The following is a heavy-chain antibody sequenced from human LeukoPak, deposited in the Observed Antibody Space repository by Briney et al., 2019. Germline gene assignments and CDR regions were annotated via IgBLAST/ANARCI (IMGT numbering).Heavy chain of an antibody. CDR1: GGTFTSYA. CDR3: ARGQINNYGSGSYYNYYYMDV. V-gene: IGHV1-69*01. Sequence: SVKVSCKASGGTFTSYAISWVRQAPGQGLEWMGGIIPLFGTANYAQKFQGRVTITADESTSKAYMELSSLRSEDTAVYYCARGQINNYGSGSYYNYYYMDVWGKGTTVTVSS. J-gene: IGHJ6*03. CDR2: IIPLFGTA. D-gene: IGHD3-10*01.